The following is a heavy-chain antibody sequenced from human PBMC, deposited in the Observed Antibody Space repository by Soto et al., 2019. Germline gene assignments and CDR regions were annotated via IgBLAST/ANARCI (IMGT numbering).Heavy chain of an antibody. CDR2: INPNGGST. J-gene: IGHJ4*02. V-gene: IGHV1-46*03. Sequence: QVQLVQSGAEVKNPGASVKVSCRASGYTFTSYYIHWVRQAPGQGLEWMAIINPNGGSTNYAQRFQGRVTVTRDTSTSIVYMELSSLRSEDTAVYYCSRGLGSGDYWGQGTLVTVSS. CDR1: GYTFTSYY. D-gene: IGHD3-10*01. CDR3: SRGLGSGDY.